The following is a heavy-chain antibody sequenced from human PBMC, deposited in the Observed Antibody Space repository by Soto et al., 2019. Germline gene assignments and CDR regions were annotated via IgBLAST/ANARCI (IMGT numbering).Heavy chain of an antibody. CDR1: GFTFSSYA. CDR3: ARSLGGCSGGSCYPRHYYYYGMDV. CDR2: ISYDGSNK. Sequence: GGSLRLSCAASGFTFSSYAMHWVRQAPGKGLEWVAVISYDGSNKYYADSVKGRFTISRDNSKNTLYLQMNSLRAEDTAVYYCARSLGGCSGGSCYPRHYYYYGMDVWGQGTRSPSP. J-gene: IGHJ6*02. D-gene: IGHD2-15*01. V-gene: IGHV3-30-3*01.